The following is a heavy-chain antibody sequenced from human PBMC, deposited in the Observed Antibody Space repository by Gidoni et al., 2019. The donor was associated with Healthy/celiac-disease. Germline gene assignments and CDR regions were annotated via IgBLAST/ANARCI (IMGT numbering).Heavy chain of an antibody. V-gene: IGHV4-39*01. D-gene: IGHD6-13*01. Sequence: QLQLQESGPGLVTPSETLSLTCSVSGGPISSSSYYWGWIRQPPGKGLEWIGSIYYSGSTYYNPSLKSRVTISVDTSKNQFSLKLSSVTAADTAVYYCAIRREGYSSSWYYFDYWGQGTLVTVSS. CDR2: IYYSGST. J-gene: IGHJ4*02. CDR3: AIRREGYSSSWYYFDY. CDR1: GGPISSSSYY.